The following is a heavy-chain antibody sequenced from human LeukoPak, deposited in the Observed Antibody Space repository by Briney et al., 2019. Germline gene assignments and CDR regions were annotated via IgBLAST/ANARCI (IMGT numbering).Heavy chain of an antibody. CDR3: VRDQGGAVSY. V-gene: IGHV3-11*04. J-gene: IGHJ4*02. Sequence: GGSLRLSCAASGFTFSDYYMSLVRQAPGKGLEWLSYISHSGSSIYYADSVKGRFIISRDNAQNSLFLQMNSLRAEDTAVYYCVRDQGGAVSYWGQGTLVTVSS. D-gene: IGHD3-16*01. CDR2: ISHSGSSI. CDR1: GFTFSDYY.